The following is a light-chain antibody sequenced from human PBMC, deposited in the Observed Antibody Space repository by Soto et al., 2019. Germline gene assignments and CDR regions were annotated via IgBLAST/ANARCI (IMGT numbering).Light chain of an antibody. J-gene: IGLJ1*01. CDR1: SSNIGSYT. CDR3: AAWDGSLNGYV. CDR2: SSN. Sequence: QAVVTQPPSASGAPGQRVTISCSGSSSNIGSYTVNWYQQFPGMAPKLLIYSSNQRPSGVPGRFSGSKSGTSASLAIIGLQSEDESDYYCAAWDGSLNGYVFGTGTKLTVL. V-gene: IGLV1-44*01.